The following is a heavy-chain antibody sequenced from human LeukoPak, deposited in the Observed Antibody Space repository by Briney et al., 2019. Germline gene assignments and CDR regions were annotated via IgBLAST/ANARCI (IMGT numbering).Heavy chain of an antibody. V-gene: IGHV3-23*01. J-gene: IGHJ4*02. Sequence: GGSLRLSCAASGFTFSSYAMSWVRQAPGKGLEWVSAISGSGGSTYYADSVKGRFTISRDNSKNTLYLQMNSLRAEDTAVYYCAKAGVVAARSYYFDYWRQGTLVTVSS. CDR3: AKAGVVAARSYYFDY. CDR2: ISGSGGST. CDR1: GFTFSSYA. D-gene: IGHD2-15*01.